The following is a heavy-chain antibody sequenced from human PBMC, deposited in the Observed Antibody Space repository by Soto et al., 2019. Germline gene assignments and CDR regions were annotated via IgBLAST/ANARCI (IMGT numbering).Heavy chain of an antibody. J-gene: IGHJ6*02. CDR1: GFSISSSSYY. D-gene: IGHD3-3*01. Sequence: SETLSLTCTVSGFSISSSSYYWVWIRQPPGKGLEWIGSIYYSGSTYYNPSLKSRVTISVDTSKNQFSLKLSSVTAADTAVYYCARHGDYDFWSGSYYYYGMDVWGQGTTVTVSS. V-gene: IGHV4-39*01. CDR3: ARHGDYDFWSGSYYYYGMDV. CDR2: IYYSGST.